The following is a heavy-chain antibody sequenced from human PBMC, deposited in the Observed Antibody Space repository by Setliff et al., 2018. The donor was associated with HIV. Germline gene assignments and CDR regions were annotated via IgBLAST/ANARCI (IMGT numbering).Heavy chain of an antibody. CDR3: ARDGGSSGWYFVLGYSDY. J-gene: IGHJ4*02. D-gene: IGHD6-19*01. CDR1: GGSTDSGSYY. CDR2: MYYTGST. Sequence: TLSLTCTVSGGSTDSGSYYWAWIRQPPGKGLEWIGSMYYTGSTYYNPSLKSRVTISIDTSKNQFSLKLNSVTAADMAMYYCARDGGSSGWYFVLGYSDYWGPGTLVTVSS. V-gene: IGHV4-39*02.